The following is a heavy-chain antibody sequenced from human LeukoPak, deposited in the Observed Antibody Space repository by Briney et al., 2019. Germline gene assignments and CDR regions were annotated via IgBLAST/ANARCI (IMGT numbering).Heavy chain of an antibody. J-gene: IGHJ3*02. CDR1: GYTFTSYA. CDR3: AAGIAVAGYDAFDI. D-gene: IGHD6-19*01. V-gene: IGHV1-3*01. Sequence: ASVKVSCKASGYTFTSYAMHWVRQAPGQRLEWMGWINAGNGNTKYSQKFQGRVTITRDTSASTAYMELSSLRSEDTAAYYCAAGIAVAGYDAFDIWGQGTMVTVSS. CDR2: INAGNGNT.